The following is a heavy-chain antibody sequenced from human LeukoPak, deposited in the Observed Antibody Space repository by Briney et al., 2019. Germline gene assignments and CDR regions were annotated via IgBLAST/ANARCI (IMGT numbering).Heavy chain of an antibody. Sequence: SETLSLTCTVSGGSISSSSYYWGWIRQPPRKGLEWIGSIYYSGNTYYNASLKSRVTISGDTSKNQFSLILSSVTAADTAVYYCATPGLARAYWGQGTLVTVSS. CDR2: IYYSGNT. CDR1: GGSISSSSYY. CDR3: ATPGLARAY. J-gene: IGHJ4*02. V-gene: IGHV4-39*01.